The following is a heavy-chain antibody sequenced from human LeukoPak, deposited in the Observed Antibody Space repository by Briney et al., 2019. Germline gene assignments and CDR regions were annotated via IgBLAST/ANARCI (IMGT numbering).Heavy chain of an antibody. Sequence: GGSPRLSCAASGFTFDDYAMHWVRQAPGKGLEWVSGISWNSGSIGYADSVKGRFTISRDNAKNSLYLQMNSLRAEDTALYYCAKDMAAGIAAAGPDLYYYGMDVWGQGTTVTVSS. V-gene: IGHV3-9*01. CDR3: AKDMAAGIAAAGPDLYYYGMDV. CDR1: GFTFDDYA. J-gene: IGHJ6*02. CDR2: ISWNSGSI. D-gene: IGHD6-13*01.